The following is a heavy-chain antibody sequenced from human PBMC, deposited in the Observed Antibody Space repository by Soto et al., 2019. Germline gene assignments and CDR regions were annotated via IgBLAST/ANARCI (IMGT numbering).Heavy chain of an antibody. CDR3: ARGDSSGNGLVY. Sequence: GGSLRLSCAASGFTFSTYSMNWVRQAPGKGLEWVSSITSSSSYIYYADSVKGRFTISRYNAKNSLYLQMNSLRAEDTAVYYCARGDSSGNGLVYWGQGTLVTVSS. J-gene: IGHJ4*02. D-gene: IGHD6-19*01. CDR1: GFTFSTYS. CDR2: ITSSSSYI. V-gene: IGHV3-21*01.